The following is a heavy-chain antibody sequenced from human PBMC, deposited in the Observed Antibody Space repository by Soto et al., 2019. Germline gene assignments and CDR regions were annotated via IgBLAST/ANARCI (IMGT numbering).Heavy chain of an antibody. CDR1: GFTFENYA. Sequence: GGSLRLSCVASGFTFENYAMSWVRQAQGQGLEWVSAISGSGGTTYYSDSVKGRFTISRDNSKNTVYLQMNDLRVEDAAEYFCAKDSWAIFGVPAGEYYAMDVWGQGTTVTVSS. D-gene: IGHD3-3*01. V-gene: IGHV3-23*01. CDR3: AKDSWAIFGVPAGEYYAMDV. CDR2: ISGSGGTT. J-gene: IGHJ6*02.